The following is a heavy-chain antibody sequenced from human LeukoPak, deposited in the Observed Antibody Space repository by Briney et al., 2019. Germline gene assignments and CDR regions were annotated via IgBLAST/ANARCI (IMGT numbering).Heavy chain of an antibody. V-gene: IGHV3-48*03. CDR3: VRGYTPDY. J-gene: IGHJ4*02. Sequence: GGSLRLSCAASGFTFSSYEMNWVRQAPGKGLEWVSYISSSGSTIYYADSVKGRFTISRDNAKNSLYLQMDSLRDEDTALYYCVRGYTPDYWGQGALVTVSS. CDR2: ISSSGSTI. CDR1: GFTFSSYE. D-gene: IGHD5-18*01.